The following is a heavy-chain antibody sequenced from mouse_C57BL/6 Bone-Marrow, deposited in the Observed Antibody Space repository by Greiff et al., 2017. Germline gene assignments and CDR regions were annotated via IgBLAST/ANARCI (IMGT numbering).Heavy chain of an antibody. CDR3: ARDQNYYGSSPYWYFDV. J-gene: IGHJ1*03. CDR2: INYDGSST. CDR1: GFTFSDYY. V-gene: IGHV5-16*01. Sequence: EVHLVESEGGLVQPGSSMKLSCTASGFTFSDYYMAWVRQVPEKGLEWVANINYDGSSTYYLDSLKSRFIISRDNAKNILYLQMSSLKSEDTATYYCARDQNYYGSSPYWYFDVWGTGTTVTVSS. D-gene: IGHD1-1*01.